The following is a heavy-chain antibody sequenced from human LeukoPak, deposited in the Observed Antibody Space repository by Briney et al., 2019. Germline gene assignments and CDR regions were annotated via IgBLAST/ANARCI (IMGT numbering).Heavy chain of an antibody. D-gene: IGHD5-12*01. Sequence: NTSETLSLTCAVYGGSFSGYYWSWIRQPPGKGLEWIGEINHSGSTNYNPSLKSRVTISLDTSKNQFSLKLSSVTAADTAVYYCASHSGGYAYWGQGTLVTVSS. CDR3: ASHSGGYAY. CDR2: INHSGST. J-gene: IGHJ4*02. V-gene: IGHV4-34*01. CDR1: GGSFSGYY.